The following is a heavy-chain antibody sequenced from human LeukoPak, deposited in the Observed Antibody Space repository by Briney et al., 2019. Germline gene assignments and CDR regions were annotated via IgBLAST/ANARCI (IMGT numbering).Heavy chain of an antibody. V-gene: IGHV3-69-1*01. Sequence: GGSLRLSCAASGFTFSKDDFHWVRQAPGKGLEWVSYISSSSTIYYADSVKGRFTISRDNAKNSLYLQMNSLRAEDTAVYYCAREFDRYYYYYMDVWGKGTTVTVSS. CDR1: GFTFSKDD. CDR3: AREFDRYYYYYMDV. J-gene: IGHJ6*03. CDR2: ISSSSTI.